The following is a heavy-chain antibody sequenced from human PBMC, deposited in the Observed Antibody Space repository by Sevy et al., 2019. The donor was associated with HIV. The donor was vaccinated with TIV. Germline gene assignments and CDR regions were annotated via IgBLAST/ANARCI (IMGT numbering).Heavy chain of an antibody. J-gene: IGHJ4*02. CDR2: ISSSSSSI. D-gene: IGHD6-6*01. CDR1: GFTFSSYS. CDR3: ARDWYSSSSGLLL. Sequence: GGSLRLSCAASGFTFSSYSMNWVRQAPGKGLEWVSYISSSSSSIYYVDSVKGRFTISRDNAKNSLYLQMNSLRAEDTAVYYCARDWYSSSSGLLLWGQGTLVTVSS. V-gene: IGHV3-48*01.